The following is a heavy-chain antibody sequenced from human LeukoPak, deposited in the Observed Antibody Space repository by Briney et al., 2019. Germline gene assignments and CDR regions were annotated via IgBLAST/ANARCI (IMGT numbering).Heavy chain of an antibody. D-gene: IGHD1-26*01. CDR1: GGSISSYY. Sequence: PSETLSLTCTVSGGSISSYYWSWIRQPPGKGLEWIGYIYSAGSTNYSPSLKSRVTISVDTSKNQFSLKLSSVTAADTAVYYCARHGASYYFDYWGQGTLVTVSS. CDR3: ARHGASYYFDY. J-gene: IGHJ4*02. CDR2: IYSAGST. V-gene: IGHV4-59*08.